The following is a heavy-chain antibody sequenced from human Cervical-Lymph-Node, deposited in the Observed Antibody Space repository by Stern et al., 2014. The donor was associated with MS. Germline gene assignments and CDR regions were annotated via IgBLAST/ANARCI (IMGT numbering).Heavy chain of an antibody. J-gene: IGHJ6*02. CDR1: GFTFSRHG. CDR3: AKDGDKTAYGMDV. V-gene: IGHV3-33*06. CDR2: IWHDGSNK. Sequence: VQLVESGGGVVQPGRSLRLSCVASGFTFSRHGMHWVRQAPGKGLEWLGGIWHDGSNKYYADSVKGRVAISRDNSKNTLFLQMNGLRAEDTAIYYCAKDGDKTAYGMDVWGQGTTVTVSS. D-gene: IGHD2-21*02.